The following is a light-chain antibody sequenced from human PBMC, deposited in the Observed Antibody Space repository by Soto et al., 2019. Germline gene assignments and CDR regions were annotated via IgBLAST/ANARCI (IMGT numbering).Light chain of an antibody. CDR1: QSVSSSS. V-gene: IGKV3-20*01. CDR2: DAS. Sequence: ELVLTQSPGTLSLSPGERATLSCRASQSVSSSSLAWYQQKRGQAPRLLIHDASSRATGIPDRFSGSGSGKDFTLTISRLEPEDFAVYYCQQYGGSPRTFGQGTKVEVK. J-gene: IGKJ1*01. CDR3: QQYGGSPRT.